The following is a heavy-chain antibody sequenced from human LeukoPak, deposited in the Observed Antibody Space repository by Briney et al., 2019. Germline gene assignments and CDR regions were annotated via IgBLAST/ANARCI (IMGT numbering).Heavy chain of an antibody. J-gene: IGHJ4*02. V-gene: IGHV1-69*04. CDR1: GGTFSSYA. CDR2: IIPILGIA. D-gene: IGHD2-2*01. CDR3: ARDLVVSCSSTSCAVAPSDF. Sequence: SVKVSFKAYGGTFSSYAITWVRQAPGQGLDWMGRIIPILGIATYAQNFHGRVTITADKSTSTAYMELSSLRSEDTAVYYCARDLVVSCSSTSCAVAPSDFWGQGTLVTVSS.